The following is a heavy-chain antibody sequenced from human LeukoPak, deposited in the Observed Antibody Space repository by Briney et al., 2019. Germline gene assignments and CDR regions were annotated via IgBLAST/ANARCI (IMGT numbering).Heavy chain of an antibody. J-gene: IGHJ4*02. CDR2: IRSDGSDK. D-gene: IGHD5-18*01. Sequence: GGSLRLSCAASGLTFSNYAMHWVRQAPGKGLEWVAFIRSDGSDKFYADFVRGRVTISRDNSKNTLYLQMNSLRVEDTAVYYCAKDRGYSSDYWGQGTLVTVSS. CDR3: AKDRGYSSDY. V-gene: IGHV3-30*02. CDR1: GLTFSNYA.